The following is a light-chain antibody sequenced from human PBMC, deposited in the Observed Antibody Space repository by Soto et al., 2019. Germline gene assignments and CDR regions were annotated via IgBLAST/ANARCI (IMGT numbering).Light chain of an antibody. CDR1: HTISSW. Sequence: DIQMTQPPSTLSGSVGDRVTITCRASHTISSWLAWYQQKPGKAPKLLIYKSSTLKSGVPSRFSGSGSGTEFALTIRSLQPDDFATYYCQHYNSYSEAFGQGTKVDIK. CDR2: KSS. V-gene: IGKV1-5*03. J-gene: IGKJ1*01. CDR3: QHYNSYSEA.